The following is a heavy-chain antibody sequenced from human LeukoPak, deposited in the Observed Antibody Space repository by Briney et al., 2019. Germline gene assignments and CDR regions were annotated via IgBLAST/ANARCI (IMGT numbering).Heavy chain of an antibody. CDR2: IRYDGSNK. CDR3: ARDSSTYYYGSGSYGGSVDY. Sequence: GGSLRLSCAVSGFTFSSYGIHWVRQAPGKVLEWVAFIRYDGSNKYYADSVKGRFTISRDNSKNTLYLQMNSLRAEDTAVYYCARDSSTYYYGSGSYGGSVDYWGQGTLVTVSS. D-gene: IGHD3-10*01. CDR1: GFTFSSYG. J-gene: IGHJ4*02. V-gene: IGHV3-30*02.